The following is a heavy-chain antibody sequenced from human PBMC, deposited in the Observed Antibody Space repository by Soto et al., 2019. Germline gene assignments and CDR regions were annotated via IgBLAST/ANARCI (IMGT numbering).Heavy chain of an antibody. V-gene: IGHV1-2*02. J-gene: IGHJ5*02. Sequence: QVHLVQSGAEVKKPGASVMVSCKAFGYTFIYYYIHWIRQAPGQGLEWLGWSNPDSGGTISAQKFAGRVTLTRDTAINTGYMEVSRLTSDDTAVYYCARAKSRRSGSAKVRFDLWGQGTLITVSS. CDR2: SNPDSGGT. D-gene: IGHD3-10*01. CDR3: ARAKSRRSGSAKVRFDL. CDR1: GYTFIYYY.